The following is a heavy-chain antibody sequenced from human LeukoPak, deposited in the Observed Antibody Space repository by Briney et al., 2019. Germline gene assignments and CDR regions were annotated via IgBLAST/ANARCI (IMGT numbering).Heavy chain of an antibody. Sequence: GGSLRLSCAASGFTFSSYWMSWVRQAPGKGLEWVTNIKQDGSEKYYVDSVKGRFTISRDNAKNSLYLQMNSLRAEDTAVYYCARALSSAAAAMYYYYYMDVWGKGTTVTVSS. J-gene: IGHJ6*03. CDR2: IKQDGSEK. CDR1: GFTFSSYW. V-gene: IGHV3-7*01. D-gene: IGHD6-13*01. CDR3: ARALSSAAAAMYYYYYMDV.